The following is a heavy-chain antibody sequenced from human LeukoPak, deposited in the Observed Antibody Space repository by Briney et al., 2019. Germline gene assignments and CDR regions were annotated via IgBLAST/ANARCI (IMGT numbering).Heavy chain of an antibody. Sequence: PSETLSLTCTVSGGSISSSSYYWGWIRQPPGKGLEWIGSIYYSGSTYYNPSLKSRVTISVDTSKNQFSLKLSSVTAADTAVYYCARDLTSSSGYFAPWGQGTLVTVSS. CDR3: ARDLTSSSGYFAP. CDR2: IYYSGST. D-gene: IGHD3-22*01. CDR1: GGSISSSSYY. J-gene: IGHJ5*02. V-gene: IGHV4-39*07.